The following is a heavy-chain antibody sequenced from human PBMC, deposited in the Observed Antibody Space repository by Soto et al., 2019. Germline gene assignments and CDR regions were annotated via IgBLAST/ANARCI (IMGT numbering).Heavy chain of an antibody. D-gene: IGHD3-10*01. J-gene: IGHJ5*02. CDR1: GGSISSGGYY. V-gene: IGHV4-31*03. Sequence: PSETLSLTCTVSGGSISSGGYYWSWIRQHPGKGLEWIGYIYYSGSTHYNPSLKSRVTISVDTSKNQFSLKLSSVTAADTAVYYCARTYYYGSGSYYTRRNWFDPWGQGTLVTVSS. CDR2: IYYSGST. CDR3: ARTYYYGSGSYYTRRNWFDP.